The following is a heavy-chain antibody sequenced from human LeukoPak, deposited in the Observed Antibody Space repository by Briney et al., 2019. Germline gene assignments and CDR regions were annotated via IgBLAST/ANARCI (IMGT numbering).Heavy chain of an antibody. CDR1: EYTFTDYF. Sequence: GAAVKVSCKASEYTFTDYFMHWVRQAPGQGLEWLGWINHNNGDTTYAQKFQGRVTMTRDTSISTAYMELSRLRSDDTAVYYCARMGTTGTPNYFFGMDVWGQGTTVTV. J-gene: IGHJ6*02. D-gene: IGHD1-1*01. CDR3: ARMGTTGTPNYFFGMDV. CDR2: INHNNGDT. V-gene: IGHV1-2*02.